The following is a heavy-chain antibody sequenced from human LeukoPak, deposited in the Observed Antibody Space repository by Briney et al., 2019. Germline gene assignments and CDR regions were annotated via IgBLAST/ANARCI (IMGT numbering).Heavy chain of an antibody. CDR1: GFTFSSYA. D-gene: IGHD2-2*01. V-gene: IGHV3-23*01. Sequence: GGSLRLSCAASGFTFSSYAMSWVRQAPGKGLEWVSAISGSGGSTYYADYVKGRFTISRHNSKNTLYLQMSSLRAEETAVYYCARDVGWYCSSTSCTRGAFDIWGQGTMVTVSS. J-gene: IGHJ3*02. CDR3: ARDVGWYCSSTSCTRGAFDI. CDR2: ISGSGGST.